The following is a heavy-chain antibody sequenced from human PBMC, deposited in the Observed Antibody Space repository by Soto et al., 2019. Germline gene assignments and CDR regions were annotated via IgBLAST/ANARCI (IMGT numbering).Heavy chain of an antibody. D-gene: IGHD2-8*01. J-gene: IGHJ6*02. CDR2: MYPSDSYT. CDR1: VSSFTRYW. CDR3: AAATSLIYCTNGVCLGYYYYGMAV. V-gene: IGHV5-10-1*01. Sequence: PGASLKISCKGSVSSFTRYWISRVRPMPGKGLEWMGRMYPSDSYTNYSPSFQGHVTISADKSISTAYLQWSSLKASDTAMYYCAAATSLIYCTNGVCLGYYYYGMAVWGQGTTVTVSS.